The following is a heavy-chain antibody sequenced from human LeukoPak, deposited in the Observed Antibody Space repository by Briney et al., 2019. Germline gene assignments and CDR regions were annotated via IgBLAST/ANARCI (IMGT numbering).Heavy chain of an antibody. V-gene: IGHV3-23*01. CDR1: GFTFSSYA. CDR2: ISGSGGST. D-gene: IGHD3-22*01. J-gene: IGHJ4*02. Sequence: GGSLRLSCAASGFTFSSYAMSWVRQAPGKGLEWVPVISGSGGSTYYAGSVKGRFIISSVNSKNTLYLKMNSLRAEDTAVYYCAKDPWGTMIVVGPFDYWGQGTLVTVPS. CDR3: AKDPWGTMIVVGPFDY.